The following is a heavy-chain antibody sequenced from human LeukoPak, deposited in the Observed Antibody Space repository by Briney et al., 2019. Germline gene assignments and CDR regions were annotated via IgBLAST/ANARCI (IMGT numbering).Heavy chain of an antibody. Sequence: PPGTLSLTCAVSGGSISSYFWSWIRQPPGKGLEWVARIYTSGSTNYNPSLKSRVTMSADTSKKQFSLKLTSVTAADTSVSYCASLAMAAVSVYGTDVWGQGTTVTVSS. CDR3: ASLAMAAVSVYGTDV. D-gene: IGHD5-18*01. V-gene: IGHV4-59*10. CDR2: IYTSGST. J-gene: IGHJ6*02. CDR1: GGSISSYF.